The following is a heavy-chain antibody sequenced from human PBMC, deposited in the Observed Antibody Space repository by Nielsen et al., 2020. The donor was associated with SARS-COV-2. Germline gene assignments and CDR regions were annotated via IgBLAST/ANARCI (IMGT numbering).Heavy chain of an antibody. D-gene: IGHD3-22*01. Sequence: SETLSLTCTVSGGSISSGGYYWSWIRQHPGKGLERIGNIYYSGSTYYNPSLKSRVTISVDTSKNQFSLKLSSVTAADTAVYYCASAVHYYDSSGYYFDYWAQGTLVTVSS. CDR3: ASAVHYYDSSGYYFDY. CDR1: GGSISSGGYY. J-gene: IGHJ4*02. CDR2: IYYSGST. V-gene: IGHV4-31*03.